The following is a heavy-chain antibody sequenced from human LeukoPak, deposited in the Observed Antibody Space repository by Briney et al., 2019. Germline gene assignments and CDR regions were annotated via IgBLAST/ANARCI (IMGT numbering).Heavy chain of an antibody. V-gene: IGHV4-4*07. J-gene: IGHJ4*02. CDR3: ARTSGGYFDF. CDR1: GDSISSYY. D-gene: IGHD2-15*01. CDR2: FYISGNT. Sequence: SETLSLTCTVSGDSISSYYWSWIRQPAGKGLEWIGRFYISGNTNYNPSLKSRVTLSVDTSKNQFSLKLSSVTAADTAMYYCARTSGGYFDFWGQGTLVTVSS.